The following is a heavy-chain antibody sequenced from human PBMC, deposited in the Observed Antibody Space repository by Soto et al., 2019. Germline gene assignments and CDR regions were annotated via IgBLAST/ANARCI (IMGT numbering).Heavy chain of an antibody. CDR1: GYTFSRFG. CDR3: AREIGSDIVVVAAAPHWFDP. D-gene: IGHD2-2*01. Sequence: QVQLVQSGAEVKKPGASVKVSCKASGYTFSRFGISWVRQAPRQGLEWMGWINTYNGNTNYTQKFQGRVTMTTDTSTTTAYMELRSLRSDDTAVYYCAREIGSDIVVVAAAPHWFDPWGQGTLVTVSS. J-gene: IGHJ5*02. CDR2: INTYNGNT. V-gene: IGHV1-18*01.